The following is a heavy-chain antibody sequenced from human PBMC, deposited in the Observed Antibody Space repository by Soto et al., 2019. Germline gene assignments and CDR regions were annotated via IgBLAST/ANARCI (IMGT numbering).Heavy chain of an antibody. V-gene: IGHV4-39*01. CDR3: ARLKVSGYCTNDVCPEFDY. D-gene: IGHD2-8*01. CDR2: IYYSGST. J-gene: IGHJ4*02. CDR1: GGSISSSSYY. Sequence: PSETLSLTCTVSGGSISSSSYYWGWIRQPPGKGLEWIGSIYYSGSTYYNPSLKSRVTISVDTSKNQFSLKLSSVTAADTAVYYCARLKVSGYCTNDVCPEFDYWGQGTLVTVSS.